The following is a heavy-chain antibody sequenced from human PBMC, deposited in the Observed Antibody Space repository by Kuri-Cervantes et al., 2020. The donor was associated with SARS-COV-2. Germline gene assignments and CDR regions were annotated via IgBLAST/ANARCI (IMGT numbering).Heavy chain of an antibody. Sequence: GSLRLSCAASGFTVSSNYMSWVRQAPGKGLEWVSVIYSGGSTYYADSVKGRFTISRYNSKNTLYLQMNSLRAEDTAVYYCARVVGIWGYFDYWGQGTLVTVSS. CDR3: ARVVGIWGYFDY. J-gene: IGHJ4*02. V-gene: IGHV3-53*01. CDR1: GFTVSSNY. CDR2: IYSGGST. D-gene: IGHD3-16*01.